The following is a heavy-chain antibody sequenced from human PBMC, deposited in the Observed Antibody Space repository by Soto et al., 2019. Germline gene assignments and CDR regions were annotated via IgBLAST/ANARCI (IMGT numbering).Heavy chain of an antibody. CDR3: ARQNRQLWPNFDF. CDR2: IHHSGGT. J-gene: IGHJ4*02. V-gene: IGHV4-39*01. CDR1: GDSITNNNYY. D-gene: IGHD1-1*01. Sequence: QVQLQESGPGLVKPSETLSLTCTVSGDSITNNNYYWGWIRQSPGKGLEWMGSIHHSGGTYNNPSLKRRITMSADSSKNQLSLSLTSVTAADTAVYYCARQNRQLWPNFDFWGQGTLVAVSS.